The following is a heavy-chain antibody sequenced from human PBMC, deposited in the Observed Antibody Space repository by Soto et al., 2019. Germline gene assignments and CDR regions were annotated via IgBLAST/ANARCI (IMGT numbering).Heavy chain of an antibody. CDR2: ISYDGGNK. CDR3: AKVIGYCTSSSCSRDPYYYYGMDV. J-gene: IGHJ6*02. V-gene: IGHV3-30*18. CDR1: GFTFSSYG. D-gene: IGHD2-15*01. Sequence: PGGSLRLSCAVSGFTFSSYGIHWVRQAPGKGLEWVAVISYDGGNKYYADSVKGRFTISRDNSKNTLYLQMNSLRAEDTAVYYCAKVIGYCTSSSCSRDPYYYYGMDVWGQGTTVTVS.